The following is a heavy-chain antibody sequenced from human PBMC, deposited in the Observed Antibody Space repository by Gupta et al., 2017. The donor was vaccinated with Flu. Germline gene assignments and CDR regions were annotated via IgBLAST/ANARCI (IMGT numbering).Heavy chain of an antibody. D-gene: IGHD2-15*01. Sequence: GSIYYSGNTYYNPSLKSRVTISVDTSKNQFSLKLSSVTAADTAVYYCARHFVGYCSGGTCYDENDYWGQGPLVTVSS. V-gene: IGHV4-39*01. CDR3: ARHFVGYCSGGTCYDENDY. CDR2: IYYSGNT. J-gene: IGHJ4*02.